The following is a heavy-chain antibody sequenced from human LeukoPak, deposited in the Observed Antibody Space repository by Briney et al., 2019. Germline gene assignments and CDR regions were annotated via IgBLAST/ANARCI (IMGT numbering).Heavy chain of an antibody. Sequence: GGSLRLSCAASGFTFSSYAMSWVRQAPAKGLEWVSAISGSGGSTYYADSVKGRFTISRDNSKNTLYLQMNSLRAEDTAVYYCAKGQSQITMIVVVITPDFDYWGQGTLVTVSS. J-gene: IGHJ4*02. V-gene: IGHV3-23*01. CDR2: ISGSGGST. D-gene: IGHD3-22*01. CDR3: AKGQSQITMIVVVITPDFDY. CDR1: GFTFSSYA.